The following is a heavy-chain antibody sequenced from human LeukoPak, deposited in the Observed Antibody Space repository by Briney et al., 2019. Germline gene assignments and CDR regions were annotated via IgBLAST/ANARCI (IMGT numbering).Heavy chain of an antibody. Sequence: PGGSLRLSCAASGFTFSSYGMRWVRQAPGKGLEWVAVISYDGSNKYYADSVKGRFTISRDNSKNTLYLQMNSLRAEDTAVYYCAKERGYYYDSSGYRQGYYFDYWGQGTLVTVSS. CDR2: ISYDGSNK. J-gene: IGHJ4*02. D-gene: IGHD3-22*01. CDR1: GFTFSSYG. V-gene: IGHV3-30*18. CDR3: AKERGYYYDSSGYRQGYYFDY.